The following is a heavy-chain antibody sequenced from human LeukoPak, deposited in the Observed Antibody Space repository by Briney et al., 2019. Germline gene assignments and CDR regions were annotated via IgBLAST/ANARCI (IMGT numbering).Heavy chain of an antibody. J-gene: IGHJ4*02. V-gene: IGHV5-51*01. CDR2: IEPGDSDT. D-gene: IGHD3-22*01. CDR3: ALYPLNLNDVGYYDSSGSAFFDY. Sequence: GEPLKISCRVSGTSFTSYWIGGVRQLPGKGLEWRGGIEPGDSDTRYSTSFQGKVTSSADQSISVAFLQCSSMNASDTAMNYRALYPLNLNDVGYYDSSGSAFFDYWGQGTLVTVSS. CDR1: GTSFTSYW.